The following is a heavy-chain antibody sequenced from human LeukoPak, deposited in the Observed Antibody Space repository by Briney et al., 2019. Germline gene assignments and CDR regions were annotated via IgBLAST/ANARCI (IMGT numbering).Heavy chain of an antibody. Sequence: GGSLRLSCAASGFTFSSYGMHWVRQAPGKGLEWVAVIWYDGSNKYYADSVKGRFTISRDNSKNTLYLQMNSLRAEDTAVYYCARDPGIAAAGVHFQHWGQGTLVTVSS. CDR1: GFTFSSYG. J-gene: IGHJ1*01. D-gene: IGHD6-13*01. CDR2: IWYDGSNK. CDR3: ARDPGIAAAGVHFQH. V-gene: IGHV3-33*01.